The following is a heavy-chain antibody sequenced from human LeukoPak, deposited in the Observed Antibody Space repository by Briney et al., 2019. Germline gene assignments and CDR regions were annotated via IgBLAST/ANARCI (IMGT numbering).Heavy chain of an antibody. J-gene: IGHJ4*02. CDR1: GFTFSSYA. CDR3: AKDRRAEWPYYNNDY. D-gene: IGHD3-10*01. Sequence: GGSLRLSCAASGFTFSSYAMSWVRQAPGKGLEWVSAISGSGGNTYYADSVKGRFTISRDNSKNTLYLQMNSLRAEDTAVYYCAKDRRAEWPYYNNDYWGQGTLVTVSS. V-gene: IGHV3-23*01. CDR2: ISGSGGNT.